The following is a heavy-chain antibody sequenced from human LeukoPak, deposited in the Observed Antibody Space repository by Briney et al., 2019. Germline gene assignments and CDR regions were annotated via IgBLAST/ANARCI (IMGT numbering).Heavy chain of an antibody. J-gene: IGHJ4*02. V-gene: IGHV3-53*01. CDR1: GFTFSSYW. CDR3: ARAFYRGYDSSTYYFDY. D-gene: IGHD3-22*01. Sequence: GGSLRLSCAASGFTFSSYWMSWVRQAPGKGLEWVSLIYSGGSTYYANSVKGRFTISRDNSKNTLYLQMNSLRADDTAVYYCARAFYRGYDSSTYYFDYWGQGTLVTVSS. CDR2: IYSGGST.